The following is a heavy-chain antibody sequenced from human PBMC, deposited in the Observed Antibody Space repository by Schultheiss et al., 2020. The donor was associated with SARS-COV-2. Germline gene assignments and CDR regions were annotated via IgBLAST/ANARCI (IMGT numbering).Heavy chain of an antibody. CDR1: GGSISSYY. D-gene: IGHD2-2*01. V-gene: IGHV4-59*12. CDR3: AIVGYCSSTSCYGAFDI. J-gene: IGHJ3*02. CDR2: IYYSGST. Sequence: SETLSLTCTVSGGSISSYYWSWIRQPPGKGLEWIGYIYYSGSTNYNPSLKSRVTMSVDTSKNQFSLKLSSVTAADTAVYYCAIVGYCSSTSCYGAFDIWGQGTMVTVSS.